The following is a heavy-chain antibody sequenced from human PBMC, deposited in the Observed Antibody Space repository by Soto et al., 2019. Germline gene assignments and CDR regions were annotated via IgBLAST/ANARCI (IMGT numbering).Heavy chain of an antibody. CDR1: GGTFSSYA. D-gene: IGHD5-18*01. Sequence: GASVKVSCKASGGTFSSYAISWVRQAPGQGLEWMGGIIPIFGTANYAQKFQGRVTITADESTSTAYMELSSLRSEDTAVYYCARGGDTAMASPILSYYYYGMDVWGRGTTVTVSS. J-gene: IGHJ6*02. CDR2: IIPIFGTA. CDR3: ARGGDTAMASPILSYYYYGMDV. V-gene: IGHV1-69*13.